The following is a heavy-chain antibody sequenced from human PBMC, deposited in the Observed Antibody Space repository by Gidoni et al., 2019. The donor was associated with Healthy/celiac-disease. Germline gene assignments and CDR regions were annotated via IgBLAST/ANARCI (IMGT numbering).Heavy chain of an antibody. J-gene: IGHJ3*02. CDR3: ARDRRDGYNAKAFDI. D-gene: IGHD5-12*01. V-gene: IGHV1-46*01. Sequence: QVQLVQSGAEVKKPGASVKVSCKASGYTFTSYYMHWVRQAPVQGLEWMGIINPSGGSTSYAQKFQGRVTMTRDTSTSTVYMELSSLRSEDTAVYYCARDRRDGYNAKAFDIWGQGTMVTVSS. CDR1: GYTFTSYY. CDR2: INPSGGST.